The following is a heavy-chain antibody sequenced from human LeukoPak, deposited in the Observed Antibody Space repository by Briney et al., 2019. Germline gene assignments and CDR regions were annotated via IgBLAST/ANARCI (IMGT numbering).Heavy chain of an antibody. CDR1: GLSFSDYG. V-gene: IGHV3-48*03. D-gene: IGHD3-10*01. J-gene: IGHJ4*02. CDR2: ISPSGRSV. CDR3: TRDAGSDF. Sequence: PGGSLRLSCAGSGLSFSDYGMNWVRQAPGKGLEWLTFISPSGRSVSYADSVKGRFTIARDNAKKSLYLQMDSLRREDTAIYYCTRDAGSDFWGQGTLVTVSS.